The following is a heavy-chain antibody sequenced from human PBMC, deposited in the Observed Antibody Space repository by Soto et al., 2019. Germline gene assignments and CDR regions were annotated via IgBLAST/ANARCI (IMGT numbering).Heavy chain of an antibody. J-gene: IGHJ5*02. V-gene: IGHV1-69*13. CDR3: ARSYYDSSGYYLDWFDP. Sequence: SVKVSCKASGGTFSSYAISWVRQAPGQGLEWMGGIIPIFGTANYAQKFQGRVTITADESTSTAYMELSSLRSEDTAVYYCARSYYDSSGYYLDWFDPWGQGTLVTVS. CDR1: GGTFSSYA. CDR2: IIPIFGTA. D-gene: IGHD3-22*01.